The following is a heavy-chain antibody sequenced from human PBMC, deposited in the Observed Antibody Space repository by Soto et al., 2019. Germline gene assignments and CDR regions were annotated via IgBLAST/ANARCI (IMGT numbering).Heavy chain of an antibody. CDR3: ARGHWTQTLADYYLDF. CDR2: IDTNNGRT. Sequence: GVPAEACCKGSWFAFVCSSLHLLCHAPRQNLQWLGWIDTNNGRTKYSQTFQGRVTISRDTSASTTYMELNSLKSEDTAVYYCARGHWTQTLADYYLDFWAQGTLVTVSS. D-gene: IGHD1-1*01. CDR1: WFAFVCSS. V-gene: IGHV1-3*04. J-gene: IGHJ4*02.